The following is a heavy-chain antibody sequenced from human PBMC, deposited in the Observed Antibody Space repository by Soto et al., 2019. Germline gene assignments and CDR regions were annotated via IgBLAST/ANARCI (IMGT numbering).Heavy chain of an antibody. Sequence: PSETLSLTCTVSGDSISSGTHYWNWIRQHPGKGLEWIGYISSSGNSYYSPSLKSRVFMSVDTSKNLFALKLSSVTAADTAIYYRVGRLTSIYNYFDYWGQGTQVTVSS. CDR3: VGRLTSIYNYFDY. D-gene: IGHD2-8*01. CDR1: GDSISSGTHY. V-gene: IGHV4-31*03. CDR2: ISSSGNS. J-gene: IGHJ4*02.